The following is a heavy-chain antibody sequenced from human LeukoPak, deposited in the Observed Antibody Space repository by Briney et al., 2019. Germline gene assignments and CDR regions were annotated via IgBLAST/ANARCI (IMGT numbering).Heavy chain of an antibody. V-gene: IGHV3-7*01. CDR3: ARGKYDSSGYPLLGFDY. J-gene: IGHJ4*02. Sequence: ETGGALRLSCAASGLTFNNYWMNWVRQAPGKGLEWVANIKQGGSEKKYVDSVKGRFTISRDNAKKSLYLQMNSLRAEDTAVYYCARGKYDSSGYPLLGFDYWGQGTLVTVSS. D-gene: IGHD3-22*01. CDR2: IKQGGSEK. CDR1: GLTFNNYW.